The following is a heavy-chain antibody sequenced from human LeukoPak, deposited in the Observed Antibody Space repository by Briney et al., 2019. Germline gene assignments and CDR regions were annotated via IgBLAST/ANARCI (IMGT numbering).Heavy chain of an antibody. CDR3: ARLFGQLQFGYYYYYMDV. D-gene: IGHD3-16*01. CDR2: ISAYNGNT. CDR1: GYTFTSYG. V-gene: IGHV1-18*01. Sequence: RGASVKVSCKASGYTFTSYGISWVRQAPGQGLEWMGWISAYNGNTNYAQKLQGRVTMTTDTATSTAYMELRSLRSDDTAVYYCARLFGQLQFGYYYYYMDVWGKGTTVTVSS. J-gene: IGHJ6*03.